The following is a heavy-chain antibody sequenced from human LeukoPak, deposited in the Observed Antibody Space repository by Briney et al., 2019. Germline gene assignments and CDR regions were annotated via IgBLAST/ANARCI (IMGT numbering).Heavy chain of an antibody. CDR3: AKAPNYYDSSGCGDYFAY. CDR1: GFTFSSDA. D-gene: IGHD3-22*01. V-gene: IGHV3-23*01. CDR2: ISNSGSRT. J-gene: IGHJ4*02. Sequence: GGSLRLSCAASGFTFSSDAMNWVRQAPGKGLEWVSGISNSGSRTFYADSVKGRFTISRDNSKNTLYLQMNSLRVDDTALYYCAKAPNYYDSSGCGDYFAYWGQGSLVTVFS.